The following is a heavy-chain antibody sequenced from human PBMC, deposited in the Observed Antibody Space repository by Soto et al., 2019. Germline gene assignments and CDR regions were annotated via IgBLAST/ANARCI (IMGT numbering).Heavy chain of an antibody. D-gene: IGHD2-21*02. CDR1: GGTFSSYA. J-gene: IGHJ6*02. CDR2: IIPIFGTA. CDR3: ASSVVTTEKTFYYYYGMDV. Sequence: ASVKFSCKASGGTFSSYAISWVRQAPGQGLEWMGGIIPIFGTANYAQKFQGRVTITADESTSTAYMELSSLRSEDTAVYYCASSVVTTEKTFYYYYGMDVWGQGTTVTVSS. V-gene: IGHV1-69*13.